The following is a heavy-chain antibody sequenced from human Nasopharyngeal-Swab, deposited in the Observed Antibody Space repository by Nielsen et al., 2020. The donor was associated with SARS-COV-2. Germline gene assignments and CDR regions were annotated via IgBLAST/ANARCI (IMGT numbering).Heavy chain of an antibody. D-gene: IGHD5-24*01. CDR3: ARDRDGYNLGTGDY. CDR2: VNPSGGAT. Sequence: WARQATGQGFEWMGVVNPSGGATQYAQKFQGRVTMTSDTSTSTVYVELGSLRSDDTAVYYCARDRDGYNLGTGDYWGQGTLVTVSS. J-gene: IGHJ4*02. V-gene: IGHV1-46*01.